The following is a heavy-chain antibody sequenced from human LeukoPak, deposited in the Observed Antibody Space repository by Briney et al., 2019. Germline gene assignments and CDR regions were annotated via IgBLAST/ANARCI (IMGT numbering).Heavy chain of an antibody. CDR1: GFTFSSYA. D-gene: IGHD5-24*01. CDR3: AKGGAIMATIPYYFDY. J-gene: IGHJ4*02. Sequence: SGGSLRLSCAASGFTFSSYAMNWVRQAPGKGLEWISSISGSGDNTYYADSVKGRFTISRDNSKNTLYLQMNSLRAEDTAVYYCAKGGAIMATIPYYFDYWGQGTLVTVSS. CDR2: ISGSGDNT. V-gene: IGHV3-23*01.